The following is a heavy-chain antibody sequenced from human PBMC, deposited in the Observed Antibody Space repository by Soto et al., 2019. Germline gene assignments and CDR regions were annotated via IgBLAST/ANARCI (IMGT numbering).Heavy chain of an antibody. D-gene: IGHD3-16*02. V-gene: IGHV3-23*01. CDR2: ISGSGGST. Sequence: ESGGGLVQPGGSLRLSCAASGFTFSSYAMSWVRQAPGKGLEWVSAISGSGGSTYYADSVKGRFTISRDNSKNTLYLQMNSLRAEDTAVYYCAKDYMITFGGVIVEYYFDYWGQGTLVTVSS. J-gene: IGHJ4*02. CDR3: AKDYMITFGGVIVEYYFDY. CDR1: GFTFSSYA.